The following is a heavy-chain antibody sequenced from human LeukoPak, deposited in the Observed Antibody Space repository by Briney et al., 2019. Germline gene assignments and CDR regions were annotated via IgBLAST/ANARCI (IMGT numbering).Heavy chain of an antibody. V-gene: IGHV3-23*01. Sequence: GGSLRLSCAASGFTFSSYGMSWVRQAPGKGLEWVSAISGSGGSTYYADSVKGRFTISRDNSKNTLYLQMNSLRAEDTAVYYCARVLAARRTFDYWGQGTLVTVSS. CDR2: ISGSGGST. CDR1: GFTFSSYG. J-gene: IGHJ4*02. CDR3: ARVLAARRTFDY. D-gene: IGHD6-6*01.